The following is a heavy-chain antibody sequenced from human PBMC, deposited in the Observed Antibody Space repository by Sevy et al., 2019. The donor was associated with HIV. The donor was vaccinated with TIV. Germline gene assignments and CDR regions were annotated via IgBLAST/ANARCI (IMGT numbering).Heavy chain of an antibody. V-gene: IGHV4-59*08. J-gene: IGHJ4*02. Sequence: SELSITCTVSGGSITSLYWNWIRQPPGKGLEWIANIYYNGHINYNPSLKSRVTLSLDTSKNQFSLRLSSVTAADTAMYYCAGENAWGRGYSWGQGTLVTVSS. D-gene: IGHD1-26*01. CDR3: AGENAWGRGYS. CDR1: GGSITSLY. CDR2: IYYNGHI.